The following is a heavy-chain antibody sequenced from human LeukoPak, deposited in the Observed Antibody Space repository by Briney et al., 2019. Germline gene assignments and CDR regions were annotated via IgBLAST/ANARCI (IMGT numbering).Heavy chain of an antibody. Sequence: SQTLSLTCTVSGGSISSVAYSWTWIRQPPGKGLEWIGYIYSSGSTYNNPSLKSRVTISVDTSKNQFSLNLSSVTAADTAVYYCARQEIGLRSFDPWGQGTLVTVSS. CDR3: ARQEIGLRSFDP. D-gene: IGHD3/OR15-3a*01. J-gene: IGHJ5*02. CDR2: IYSSGST. V-gene: IGHV4-30-2*03. CDR1: GGSISSVAYS.